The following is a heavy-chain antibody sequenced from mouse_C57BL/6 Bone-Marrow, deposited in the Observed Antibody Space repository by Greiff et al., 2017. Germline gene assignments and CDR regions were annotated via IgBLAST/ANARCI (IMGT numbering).Heavy chain of an antibody. Sequence: QVQLQQPGAELVKPGASVKLSCKASGYTFTSYWMNWVKQRPGRGLEWIGRIDPNSGGTKYNEKFKSKDTMTVDTPSSTAYMQRSSLTSEDSAVYYCARGSSYAYYYAMDYWGQGTSVTVSA. D-gene: IGHD1-1*01. CDR2: IDPNSGGT. V-gene: IGHV1-72*01. CDR1: GYTFTSYW. CDR3: ARGSSYAYYYAMDY. J-gene: IGHJ4*01.